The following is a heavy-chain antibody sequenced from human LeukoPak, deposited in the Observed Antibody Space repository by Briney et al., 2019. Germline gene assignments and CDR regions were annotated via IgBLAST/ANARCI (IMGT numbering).Heavy chain of an antibody. V-gene: IGHV4-59*01. J-gene: IGHJ4*02. D-gene: IGHD1-26*01. CDR3: ARVRHSGSFYFDY. CDR2: IYYSGST. CDR1: GGSISSYY. Sequence: SETLSLTCTVSGGSISSYYWSWIRQPPGKGLEWIGYIYYSGSTNYNPSLKSRVTISVDTPKNRFSLKLSSVTAADTAVYYCARVRHSGSFYFDYWGQGTLVTVSS.